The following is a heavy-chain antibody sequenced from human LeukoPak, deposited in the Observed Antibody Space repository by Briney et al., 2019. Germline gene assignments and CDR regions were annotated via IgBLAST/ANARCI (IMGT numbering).Heavy chain of an antibody. CDR3: AKDTALYSYGSRGFDY. J-gene: IGHJ4*02. CDR1: GFTFDDYA. CDR2: ISWNSGSI. Sequence: GRSLRLSCAASGFTFDDYAMHRVRQAPGKGLEWVSGISWNSGSIGYADSVKGRFTISRDNAKNSLYLQMNSLRAEDTALYYCAKDTALYSYGSRGFDYWGQGTLVTVSS. D-gene: IGHD5-18*01. V-gene: IGHV3-9*01.